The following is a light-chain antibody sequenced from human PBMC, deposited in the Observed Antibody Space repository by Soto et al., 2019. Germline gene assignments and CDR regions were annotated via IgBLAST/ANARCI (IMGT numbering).Light chain of an antibody. V-gene: IGLV1-44*01. J-gene: IGLJ2*01. Sequence: SVLTQPPSASGTPGQRVTISCSGSSSNIGVNPVNWYQQIPGTAPKLLIYTNNQRPSGVPDRFSGSKSGTSASLAISGLQAGDEAIYYCASWDDNLNCPEFGGGTK. CDR3: ASWDDNLNCPE. CDR2: TNN. CDR1: SSNIGVNP.